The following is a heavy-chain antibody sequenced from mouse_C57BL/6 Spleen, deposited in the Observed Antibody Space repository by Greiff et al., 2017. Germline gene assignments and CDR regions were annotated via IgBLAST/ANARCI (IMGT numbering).Heavy chain of an antibody. CDR3: ERDNSQALDD. V-gene: IGHV1-26*01. CDR2: INPNNGGT. CDR1: GYTFTDYY. Sequence: VQLQQSGPELVKPGASVKISCKASGYTFTDYYMNWVKQSHGKSLEWIGDINPNNGGTSYNQKFKGKATLTVDKSSSTAYMELRSLTSEDSAVYYSERDNSQALDDWGQGTTLTVSS. D-gene: IGHD3-2*02. J-gene: IGHJ2*01.